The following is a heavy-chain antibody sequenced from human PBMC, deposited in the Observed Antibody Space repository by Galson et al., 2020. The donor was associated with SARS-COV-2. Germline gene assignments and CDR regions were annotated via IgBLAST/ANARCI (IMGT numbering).Heavy chain of an antibody. J-gene: IGHJ6*02. CDR1: GYTFTGYY. Sequence: ASVKVSCKASGYTFTGYYMHWVRQAPGQGLEWMGWINPTSGGTNYAQKFQGRVTMTRDTSISTAYMGLSRLRSDDTAVYYCARVFELLWLGATREEVGDRYYYYGMDVWGQGTTVTVSS. V-gene: IGHV1-2*02. CDR3: ARVFELLWLGATREEVGDRYYYYGMDV. CDR2: INPTSGGT. D-gene: IGHD5-18*01.